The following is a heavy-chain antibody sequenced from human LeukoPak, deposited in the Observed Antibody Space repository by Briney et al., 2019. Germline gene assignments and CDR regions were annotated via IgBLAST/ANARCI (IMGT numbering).Heavy chain of an antibody. J-gene: IGHJ4*02. CDR2: IWYDGSNK. V-gene: IGHV3-33*06. Sequence: GRSLRLSCAASGFTFSSYGMHWVRQAPGKGLEWVAVIWYDGSNKYYADSVKGRFTISRDNSENTLYLQMNSLRAEDTAVYYCAKGPLRYISSGSFSLWGQGTLVTVSS. D-gene: IGHD2/OR15-2a*01. CDR3: AKGPLRYISSGSFSL. CDR1: GFTFSSYG.